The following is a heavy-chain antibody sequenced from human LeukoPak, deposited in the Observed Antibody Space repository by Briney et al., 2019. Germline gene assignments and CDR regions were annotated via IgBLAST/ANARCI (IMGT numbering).Heavy chain of an antibody. D-gene: IGHD6-13*01. CDR1: DGSVSSRSHY. Sequence: SETLSLTCTVSDGSVSSRSHYWSWIRQPPGKGLEWIGYIYYSGSTNYNPPLKSRVTIAVDTSKTQFSLKLRSVTAADTAVYYCASLVAAAGYWWFDPWGQGTLVTVSS. V-gene: IGHV4-61*01. J-gene: IGHJ5*02. CDR2: IYYSGST. CDR3: ASLVAAAGYWWFDP.